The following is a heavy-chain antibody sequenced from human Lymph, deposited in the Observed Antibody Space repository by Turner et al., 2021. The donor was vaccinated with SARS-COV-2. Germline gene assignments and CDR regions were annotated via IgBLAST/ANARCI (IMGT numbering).Heavy chain of an antibody. J-gene: IGHJ6*02. CDR1: GIIVSRNY. D-gene: IGHD6-13*01. V-gene: IGHV3-53*02. CDR3: ARDLGTYGMDV. Sequence: EVQLVETGGGLVQYGGSLSLSCAASGIIVSRNYMNWVRQAPGKGLEWVSVIYSGGTTYYADSVKGRFTISRDNSKNTVYLQMNSLRVEDTTVYYCARDLGTYGMDVWGQGTTVTVSS. CDR2: IYSGGTT.